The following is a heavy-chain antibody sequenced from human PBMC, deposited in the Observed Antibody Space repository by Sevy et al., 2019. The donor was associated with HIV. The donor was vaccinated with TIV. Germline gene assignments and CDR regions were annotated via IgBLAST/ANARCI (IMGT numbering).Heavy chain of an antibody. V-gene: IGHV3-48*04. J-gene: IGHJ4*02. Sequence: GGSLRLSCAASGFTFSSYWMHWVRQAPGKGLEWISYITLSGSSMYYADSVKGRFTISRDNAKSSLYLQMNSLRAEDTAVDDCARDRQGITVAGTAIDYWGQGTLVTVSS. CDR1: GFTFSSYW. D-gene: IGHD6-19*01. CDR3: ARDRQGITVAGTAIDY. CDR2: ITLSGSSM.